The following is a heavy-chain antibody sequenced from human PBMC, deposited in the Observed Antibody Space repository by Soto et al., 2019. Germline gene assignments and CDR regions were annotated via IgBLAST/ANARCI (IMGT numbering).Heavy chain of an antibody. CDR1: GGSFSGYY. CDR2: INHSGST. V-gene: IGHV4-34*01. D-gene: IGHD2-15*01. CDR3: ARTEVAATPRPWDYYYGMDV. Sequence: PSETLSLTCAVYGGSFSGYYWSWIRQPPGKGLEWIGEINHSGSTNYNPSLKSRVTISVDTSKNQFSLKLSSVTAADTAVYYCARTEVAATPRPWDYYYGMDVWGQGTTVT. J-gene: IGHJ6*02.